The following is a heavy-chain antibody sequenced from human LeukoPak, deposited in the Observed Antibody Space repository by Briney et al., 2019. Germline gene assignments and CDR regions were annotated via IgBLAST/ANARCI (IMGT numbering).Heavy chain of an antibody. CDR3: ARDFWYRLDY. CDR2: ISSDSRTI. CDR1: GFTFSSYS. J-gene: IGHJ4*02. D-gene: IGHD3-3*01. V-gene: IGHV3-48*02. Sequence: GGSLRLSCAASGFTFSSYSMNWVRQAPGKGLEWVSYISSDSRTIYYADSVKGRFTISRDNAKNSLYLQMKSLRDEDTAVYYCARDFWYRLDYWGQGTLVTVSS.